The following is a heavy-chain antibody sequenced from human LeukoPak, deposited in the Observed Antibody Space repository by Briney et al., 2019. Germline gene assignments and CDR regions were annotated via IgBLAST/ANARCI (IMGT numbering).Heavy chain of an antibody. Sequence: PGRSLRLSCAASGFTFDDYAMHWVRHAPGKGLEWVSGISWNSGSIGYADSVKGRFTISRDNAKNSLYLQMNSLRAEDTAVYYCATTYCSSTSCPLGDFDYWGQGTLVTVSS. CDR3: ATTYCSSTSCPLGDFDY. CDR2: ISWNSGSI. V-gene: IGHV3-9*01. D-gene: IGHD2-2*01. J-gene: IGHJ4*02. CDR1: GFTFDDYA.